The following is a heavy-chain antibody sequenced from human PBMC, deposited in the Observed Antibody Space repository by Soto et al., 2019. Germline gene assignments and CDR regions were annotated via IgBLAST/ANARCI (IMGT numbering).Heavy chain of an antibody. D-gene: IGHD6-6*01. J-gene: IGHJ4*02. CDR3: ARMNFGRTGEYYFDY. CDR1: GFSLSTSRMS. CDR2: IDWDDAK. Sequence: SGPTLVNPTQTLTLTCTFSGFSLSTSRMSVAWIRQPPGKALEWLARIDWDDAKFFNTSLKTRLTVSKDTSKNQVVLALTNMDPVDSGTYYCARMNFGRTGEYYFDYWGQGILVTVSS. V-gene: IGHV2-70*17.